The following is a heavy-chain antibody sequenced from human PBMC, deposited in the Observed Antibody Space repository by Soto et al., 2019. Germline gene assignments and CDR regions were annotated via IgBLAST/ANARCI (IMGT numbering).Heavy chain of an antibody. Sequence: QVQLVQSGAEEKKPGATVKVSCKASGYTFTSYAMDWVRQAPGQRLEWMGWINAGNGNTKYSQKVQGRVTITRDTAASTAYTGLCSLRSVDTGVYCCAGGFALSVDPWGQGTLVTVSS. V-gene: IGHV1-3*05. D-gene: IGHD3-16*01. CDR3: AGGFALSVDP. CDR2: INAGNGNT. CDR1: GYTFTSYA. J-gene: IGHJ5*02.